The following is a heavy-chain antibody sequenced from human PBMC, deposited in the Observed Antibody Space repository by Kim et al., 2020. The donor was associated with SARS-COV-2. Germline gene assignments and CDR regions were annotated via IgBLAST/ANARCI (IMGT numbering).Heavy chain of an antibody. J-gene: IGHJ6*02. CDR3: ARAHNYYYYGLDV. Sequence: ASVKVSCKAPGYSFTGYYIHWVRQAPGQGLEWMGWINPKTGDTKYAQKFQGRATMTRDTSISTAYMDLSSLRSDDTAVYYCARAHNYYYYGLDVWGQGTMVTVSS. CDR2: INPKTGDT. V-gene: IGHV1-2*02. CDR1: GYSFTGYY.